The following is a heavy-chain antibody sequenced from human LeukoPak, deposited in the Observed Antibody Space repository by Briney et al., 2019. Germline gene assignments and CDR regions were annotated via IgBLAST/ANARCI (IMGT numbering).Heavy chain of an antibody. D-gene: IGHD6-6*01. Sequence: SETLSLTCTVSGGSISSYYWSWIRQPPGKGLEWIGYIYYSGSTNYNPSLKSRVTISVDTSKNQFSLKLSSVTAADTAVYYCATRYSSSSHFDYWGQGTLVTVSS. CDR1: GGSISSYY. V-gene: IGHV4-59*08. CDR2: IYYSGST. CDR3: ATRYSSSSHFDY. J-gene: IGHJ4*02.